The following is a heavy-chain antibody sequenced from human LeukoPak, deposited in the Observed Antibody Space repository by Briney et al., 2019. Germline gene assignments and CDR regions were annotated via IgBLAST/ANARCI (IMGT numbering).Heavy chain of an antibody. CDR3: ARGSYYYDFTSCLSY. CDR2: ISYDGSNK. Sequence: GSLRLSCAASGFTFSSYAMHWVRQAPGKGLEWVAVISYDGSNKYYADSVKGRFTFSRDNSKNTLYLQMNSLRAEDTAVYYCARGSYYYDFTSCLSYWGQGTLVTVSS. J-gene: IGHJ4*02. V-gene: IGHV3-30-3*01. D-gene: IGHD3-22*01. CDR1: GFTFSSYA.